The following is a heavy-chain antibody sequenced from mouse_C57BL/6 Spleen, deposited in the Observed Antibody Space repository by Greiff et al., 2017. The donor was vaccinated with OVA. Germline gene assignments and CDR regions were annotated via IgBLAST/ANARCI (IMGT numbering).Heavy chain of an antibody. Sequence: QVQLKQSGAELARPGASVKLSCKASGYTFTSYGISWVKQRTGQGLEWIGEIYPRSGNTYYNEKFKGKATLTADKSSSTAYMELRSLTSEDSAVYFCARFTTVVEGYYFDYWGQGTTLTVSS. J-gene: IGHJ2*01. V-gene: IGHV1-81*01. CDR2: IYPRSGNT. D-gene: IGHD1-1*01. CDR3: ARFTTVVEGYYFDY. CDR1: GYTFTSYG.